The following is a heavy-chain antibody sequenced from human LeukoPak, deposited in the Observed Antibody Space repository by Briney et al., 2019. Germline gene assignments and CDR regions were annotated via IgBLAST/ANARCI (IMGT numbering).Heavy chain of an antibody. CDR3: ARDKSTVTDY. D-gene: IGHD4-17*01. Sequence: GGSLRLSCEASGFTFSTFAMIWVRQPPGKGLEWVSSIFPSGGEIHYADSVKGRFTISRDNAKNTLYLQMNSLRAEDTAVYYCARDKSTVTDYWGQGTLVTVSS. J-gene: IGHJ4*02. CDR2: IFPSGGEI. CDR1: GFTFSTFA. V-gene: IGHV3-23*01.